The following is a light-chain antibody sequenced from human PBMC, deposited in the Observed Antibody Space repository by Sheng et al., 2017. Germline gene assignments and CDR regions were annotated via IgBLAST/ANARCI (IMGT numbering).Light chain of an antibody. CDR1: QSVSNNH. J-gene: IGKJ1*01. Sequence: EIVLTQSPGTLSLSPGERATLSCRASQSVSNNHIAWYQQKPGQAPRLLIYGASIWATGIPDRFSGSGSGTDFTLTISRLEAEDLAVYYCQQYSNSRTFGQGPRWKSN. CDR2: GAS. V-gene: IGKV3-20*01. CDR3: QQYSNSRT.